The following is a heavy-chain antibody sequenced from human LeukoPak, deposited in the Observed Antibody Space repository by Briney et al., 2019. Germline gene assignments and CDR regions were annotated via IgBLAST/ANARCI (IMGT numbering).Heavy chain of an antibody. D-gene: IGHD3-22*01. Sequence: GASVKVSCKASGYTFTSYGISWVRQAPGQGLEWMGIINPSGGRTIYAQKFQGRVTMTRDMSTSTVYMELSTLRSEDTAVYYCARDPKDDTSGYYYFDYWGQGTLVTVSS. CDR2: INPSGGRT. CDR3: ARDPKDDTSGYYYFDY. V-gene: IGHV1-46*01. CDR1: GYTFTSYG. J-gene: IGHJ4*02.